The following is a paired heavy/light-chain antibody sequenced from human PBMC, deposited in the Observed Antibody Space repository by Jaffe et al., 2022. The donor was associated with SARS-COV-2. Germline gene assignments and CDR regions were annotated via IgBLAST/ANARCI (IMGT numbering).Heavy chain of an antibody. CDR2: IKSNTDGGTT. CDR1: GFTFTKAW. CDR3: ATRGYSYANAFDI. J-gene: IGHJ3*02. V-gene: IGHV3-15*01. Sequence: EVQLVESGGRLVEPGGSLRLSCAASGFTFTKAWMNWVRQAPGKGLEWVGRIKSNTDGGTTDYAAPMKGRITISRDDPRNTLFLQMNSLETEDTALYYCATRGYSYANAFDIWGQGTMVTVSS. D-gene: IGHD5-12*01.
Light chain of an antibody. CDR1: SGDVGRFNY. CDR2: DVT. CDR3: NSYTSSNSPYV. J-gene: IGLJ1*01. V-gene: IGLV2-14*03. Sequence: QSALTQPASVSGSPGQSITISCTGTSGDVGRFNYVSWYQQHPGKAPKLLIYDVTSRPSGVSNRFSGSKSGNTASLTISGLQAEDEADYYCNSYTSSNSPYVFGTGTKVTVL.